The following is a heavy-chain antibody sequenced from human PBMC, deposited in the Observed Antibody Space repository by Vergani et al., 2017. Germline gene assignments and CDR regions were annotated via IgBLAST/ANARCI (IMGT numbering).Heavy chain of an antibody. V-gene: IGHV1-69*12. Sequence: QVQLVQSGAEVKKPGSSVKVSCKASGGTFSSYAISWVRQAPGQGLEWMGGIIPISGTANNAQKFQGRVTITADESTSTGYMERTSLRSEDTAVYYLARTSIAAAGTNWFDPWGQGTLVTVSS. CDR3: ARTSIAAAGTNWFDP. D-gene: IGHD6-13*01. CDR2: IIPISGTA. CDR1: GGTFSSYA. J-gene: IGHJ5*02.